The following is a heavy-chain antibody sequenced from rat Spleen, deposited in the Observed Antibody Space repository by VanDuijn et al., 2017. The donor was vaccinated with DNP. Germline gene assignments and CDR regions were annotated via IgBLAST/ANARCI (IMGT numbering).Heavy chain of an antibody. CDR3: ARNYGSYAMDA. D-gene: IGHD1-3*01. V-gene: IGHV5-29*01. Sequence: EVQLVESGGDLVQPGRSVKLSCAASGFTFSNYDMAWVRQAPTKGLEWVATISSDGSSTYYRDSVKGRFSISRDNAKDTLYLQWDSLRSEDTATYYCARNYGSYAMDAWGQGTSVTVSS. CDR1: GFTFSNYD. J-gene: IGHJ4*01. CDR2: ISSDGSST.